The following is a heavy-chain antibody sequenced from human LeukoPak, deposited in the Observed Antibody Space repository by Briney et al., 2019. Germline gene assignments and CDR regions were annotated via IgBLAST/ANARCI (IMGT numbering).Heavy chain of an antibody. CDR1: GFTVSSNY. V-gene: IGHV3-66*01. CDR3: ARETDSSGWYYYYYYYMDV. J-gene: IGHJ6*03. CDR2: IYSGGST. D-gene: IGHD6-19*01. Sequence: GGSLRLSCAASGFTVSSNYMSWVRQAPGKGLEWVSVIYSGGSTYYADSVKGRFTISRDNSKNTLYLQMDSLRAEDTAVYYCARETDSSGWYYYYYYYMDVWGKGTTVTVSS.